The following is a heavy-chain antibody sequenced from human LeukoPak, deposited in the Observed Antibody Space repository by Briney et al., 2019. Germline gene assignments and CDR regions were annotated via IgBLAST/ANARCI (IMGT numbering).Heavy chain of an antibody. CDR2: ISGSGGST. V-gene: IGHV3-23*01. J-gene: IGHJ4*02. CDR1: GFTFSSYN. Sequence: GGSLRLSCAASGFTFSSYNMSWVRQAPGKGLEWVSSISGSGGSTYYADSVKGRFTISRDNSKNSLYLQMNSLRAEDTAVYYGARGWYQLLYYFDYWGQGTLVTVSS. CDR3: ARGWYQLLYYFDY. D-gene: IGHD2-2*01.